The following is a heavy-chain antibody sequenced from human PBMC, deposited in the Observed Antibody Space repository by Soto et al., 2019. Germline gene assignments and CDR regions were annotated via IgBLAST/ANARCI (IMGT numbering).Heavy chain of an antibody. V-gene: IGHV3-66*01. CDR3: ARGGADYDFWSGHFDY. D-gene: IGHD3-3*01. J-gene: IGHJ4*02. Sequence: GGSLRLSCAASGFTVSSNYMSWVRQAPGKGLEWVSVIYSGGSTYYADSVKGRFTISRDNSKNTLYLQMNSLRAEDTAVYYCARGGADYDFWSGHFDYWGQGTLVTVSS. CDR2: IYSGGST. CDR1: GFTVSSNY.